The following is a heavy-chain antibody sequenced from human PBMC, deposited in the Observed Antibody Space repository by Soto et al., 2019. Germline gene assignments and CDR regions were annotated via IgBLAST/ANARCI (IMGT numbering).Heavy chain of an antibody. D-gene: IGHD2-2*01. CDR2: IYYSGST. CDR1: GGSISSGDYY. J-gene: IGHJ5*02. V-gene: IGHV4-30-4*01. Sequence: TSETLSLTCTVSGGSISSGDYYWSWIRQPPGKGLEWIGYIYYSGSTYYNPSLKSRVTISVDTSKNQFSLKLSSVTAADTAVYYCARYCSSTSCHNWFDPWGQGTLVTVSS. CDR3: ARYCSSTSCHNWFDP.